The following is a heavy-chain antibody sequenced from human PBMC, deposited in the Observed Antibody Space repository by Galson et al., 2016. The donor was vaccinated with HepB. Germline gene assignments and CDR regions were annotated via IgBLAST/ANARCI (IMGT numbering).Heavy chain of an antibody. Sequence: SETLSLTCSVYGGSFSGFSWNWIRLSPGKGLEWIGSIFYSGTSYYNPSLKSRVTMSVDTSKNQFSLRLSSMTAADTAVYYCARYRRDYIRGVPPYYFDYWAQGTLVTVSS. CDR1: GGSFSGFS. CDR3: ARYRRDYIRGVPPYYFDY. J-gene: IGHJ4*02. V-gene: IGHV4-34*10. CDR2: IFYSGTS. D-gene: IGHD3-16*01.